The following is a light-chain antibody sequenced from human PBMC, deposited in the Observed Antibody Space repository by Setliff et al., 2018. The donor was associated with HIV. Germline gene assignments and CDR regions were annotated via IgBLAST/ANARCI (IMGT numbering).Light chain of an antibody. CDR3: SSYAITNTLP. CDR1: SSDVGSYNL. J-gene: IGLJ1*01. CDR2: GVR. Sequence: QSVLAQPASVSGSPGQSITISCTGTSSDVGSYNLVSWYQQHPGKAPNLIINGVRNRPSGVSNRFSGSKSGNTASPTISGLQAEDEADYYCSSYAITNTLPFGSGTKGTV. V-gene: IGLV2-14*02.